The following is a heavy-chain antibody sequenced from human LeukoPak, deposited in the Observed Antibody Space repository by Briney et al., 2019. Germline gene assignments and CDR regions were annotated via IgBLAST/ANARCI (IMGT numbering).Heavy chain of an antibody. J-gene: IGHJ4*02. CDR3: ARDPVPNYYDSARYYFDY. D-gene: IGHD3-22*01. CDR1: GGSISSSSYY. CDR2: IYYSGST. Sequence: SETLSLTCSVSGGSISSSSYYWGWIRQPPGKGLEWIGSIYYSGSTYYNPSLKSRVIISVDTSKNQFSLKLSSVTAADTAIYYCARDPVPNYYDSARYYFDYWGQGTLVTVSS. V-gene: IGHV4-39*07.